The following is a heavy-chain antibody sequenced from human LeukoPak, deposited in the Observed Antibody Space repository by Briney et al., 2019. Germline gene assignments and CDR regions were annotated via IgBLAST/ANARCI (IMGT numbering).Heavy chain of an antibody. CDR2: IHYTGAT. CDR1: GGSITGYY. CDR3: ARGNILTGYCFDF. Sequence: SETLSLTCAVYGGSITGYYWNWIRQTPGRGLEWVGEIHYTGATSYNPSLKSRATTSTDTSKNQFSLRLSSVTAADTAVYYCARGNILTGYCFDFWGQGALVTVSS. J-gene: IGHJ4*02. D-gene: IGHD3-9*01. V-gene: IGHV4-34*01.